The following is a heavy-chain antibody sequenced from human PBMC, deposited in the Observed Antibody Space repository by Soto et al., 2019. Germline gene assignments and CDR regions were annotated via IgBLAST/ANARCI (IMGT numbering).Heavy chain of an antibody. Sequence: QVQLQESGPGLVKPSQTLSLTCTVSGGPIINGDSYLNWIRQHPEKGLEWMGYINYRATTNYNPALKSRILISMDPSKNQFPLRLTSVTAADTAVYYCARDAQGAAPYWGQGTLVTVSS. D-gene: IGHD6-13*01. CDR2: INYRATT. CDR3: ARDAQGAAPY. J-gene: IGHJ4*02. V-gene: IGHV4-31*03. CDR1: GGPIINGDSY.